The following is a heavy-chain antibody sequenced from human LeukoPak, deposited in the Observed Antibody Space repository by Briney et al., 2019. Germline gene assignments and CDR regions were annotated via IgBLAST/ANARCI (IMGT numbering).Heavy chain of an antibody. V-gene: IGHV3-64D*09. J-gene: IGHJ4*02. CDR3: VKDIPQKRQGVYFDD. CDR1: GYTFTGYA. D-gene: IGHD3-16*01. CDR2: ISSNGGST. Sequence: GGSLRLSCSASGYTFTGYAIHWVRQAPGQGLEYVSAISSNGGSTYYADSVKGRFTISRDNSKKTLYLQMSRLRAEDTAVYYCVKDIPQKRQGVYFDDWGQGTLVTASS.